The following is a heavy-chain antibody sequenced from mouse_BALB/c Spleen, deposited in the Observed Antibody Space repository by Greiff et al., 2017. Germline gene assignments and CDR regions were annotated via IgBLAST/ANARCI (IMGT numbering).Heavy chain of an antibody. Sequence: EVKVVESGGGLVKPGGSLKLSCAASGFTFSDYYMYWVRQTPEKRLEWVATISDGGSYTYYPDSVKGRFTISRDNAKNNLYLQMSSLKSEDTAMYYCAREDSSYFDYWGQGTTLTVSS. CDR2: ISDGGSYT. CDR1: GFTFSDYY. CDR3: AREDSSYFDY. V-gene: IGHV5-4*02. J-gene: IGHJ2*01.